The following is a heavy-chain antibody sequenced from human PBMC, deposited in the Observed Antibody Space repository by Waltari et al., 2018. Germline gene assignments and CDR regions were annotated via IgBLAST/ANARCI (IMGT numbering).Heavy chain of an antibody. CDR2: INSDGSTT. Sequence: EVQLVESGGGLVQPGGSLRLSCAASGFTFSRFWMHWVRQGPGKGLVWVSRINSDGSTTGYADSVKGRFTISRDNTKNTLSLQMNSLRDEDTAVYYCAVYLRSSPFDPWGQGTLVTVSS. J-gene: IGHJ5*02. CDR1: GFTFSRFW. D-gene: IGHD5-12*01. CDR3: AVYLRSSPFDP. V-gene: IGHV3-74*01.